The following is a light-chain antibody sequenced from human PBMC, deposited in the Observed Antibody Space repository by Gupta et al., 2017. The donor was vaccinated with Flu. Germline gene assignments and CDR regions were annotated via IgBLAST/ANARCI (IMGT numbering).Light chain of an antibody. J-gene: IGLJ3*02. CDR1: SSDVGGYNF. CDR2: EVS. V-gene: IGLV2-14*01. Sequence: QSALTQPASVSGSPGQSITISCTGTSSDVGGYNFVSWYQQHPGKAPKLMIYEVSNRPSGVSNRFSGSKSGNTASLTISGLQAEDEAAYYCGSYTISNTWVFGGGTKVNVL. CDR3: GSYTISNTWV.